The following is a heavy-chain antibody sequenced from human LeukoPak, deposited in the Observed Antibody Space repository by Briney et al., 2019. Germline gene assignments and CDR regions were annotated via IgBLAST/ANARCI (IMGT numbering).Heavy chain of an antibody. CDR3: ARSGDSSAYYSF. CDR2: VYYVGST. J-gene: IGHJ4*02. D-gene: IGHD3-22*01. V-gene: IGHV4-59*11. Sequence: SETLSLTCTVSGASIRSHHWTWIRQPPGKGLEWIGNVYYVGSTSYSPSLKSRVTISLDTTKNQFSLEMNSVTAADTAVYYCARSGDSSAYYSFWGQGILVTVSS. CDR1: GASIRSHH.